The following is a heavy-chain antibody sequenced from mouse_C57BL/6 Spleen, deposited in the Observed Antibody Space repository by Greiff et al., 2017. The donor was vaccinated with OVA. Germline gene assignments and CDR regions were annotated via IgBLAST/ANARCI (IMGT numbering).Heavy chain of an antibody. J-gene: IGHJ4*01. CDR2: IDPEDGET. Sequence: VQLQQSGAELVKPGASVKLSCTASGFTFKDYYMHWVKQRPEQGLEWIGRIDPEDGETKYAPKFKGKATITADTSSNTAYLQLSSLTSEDTAVYYGARTGQYYAMDYWGQGTSVTVSS. V-gene: IGHV14-2*01. CDR3: ARTGQYYAMDY. CDR1: GFTFKDYY. D-gene: IGHD4-1*01.